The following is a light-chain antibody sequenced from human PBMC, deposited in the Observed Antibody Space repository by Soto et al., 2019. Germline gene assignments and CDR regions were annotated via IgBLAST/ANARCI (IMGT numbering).Light chain of an antibody. V-gene: IGKV3-20*01. CDR1: QSVSSSY. CDR2: GAS. J-gene: IGKJ1*01. Sequence: EIVLTQSPGTLSLSPGERATLSCRASQSVSSSYLAWYQQKPGQAPRLLIYGASSRATGIPDRFSGSGSGTDFPLTISRWEPEDFALYYCQQYGTSPPTFGQGTRVDIK. CDR3: QQYGTSPPT.